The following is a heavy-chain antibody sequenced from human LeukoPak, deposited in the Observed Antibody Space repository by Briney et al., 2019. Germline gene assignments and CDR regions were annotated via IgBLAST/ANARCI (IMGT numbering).Heavy chain of an antibody. V-gene: IGHV3-53*01. D-gene: IGHD4-17*01. CDR2: IYRGGAT. J-gene: IGHJ4*02. Sequence: PGGSVRLSCAVSGFTVSDSYMTWVRQAPGKGLEWVSVIYRGGATYYAESVEGRFTISRDNSKNTLYLQMNTLRAEETALYYCARESVSDYGDFSGLDFWGQGTLVTVSS. CDR1: GFTVSDSY. CDR3: ARESVSDYGDFSGLDF.